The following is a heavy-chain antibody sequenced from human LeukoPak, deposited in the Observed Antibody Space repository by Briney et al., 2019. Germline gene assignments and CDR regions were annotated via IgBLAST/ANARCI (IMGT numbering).Heavy chain of an antibody. V-gene: IGHV3-48*04. CDR2: ISSSGSTI. D-gene: IGHD5-12*01. J-gene: IGHJ6*02. CDR1: GFTFSSYG. CDR3: ARDLVATIIKTACGMDV. Sequence: GRSLRLSCAASGFTFSSYGMHWVRQAPGKGLEWVSYISSSGSTIYYADSVKGRFTISRDNAKNSLYLQMNSLRAEDTAVYYCARDLVATIIKTACGMDVWGQGTTVTVSS.